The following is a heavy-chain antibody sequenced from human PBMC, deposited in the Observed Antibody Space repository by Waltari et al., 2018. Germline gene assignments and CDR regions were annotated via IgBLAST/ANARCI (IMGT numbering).Heavy chain of an antibody. Sequence: EVQLVQSGAEVKKPGATVKISCKASGYTFTDYYMHWVQQAPGKGLEWMGRVDPEDGETIYAEKFQGRVTITADTSTDTAYMELSSLRSEDTAVYYCATTAHIDCGGDCYPKSFDYWGQGTLVTVSS. CDR3: ATTAHIDCGGDCYPKSFDY. CDR2: VDPEDGET. J-gene: IGHJ4*02. V-gene: IGHV1-69-2*01. D-gene: IGHD2-21*01. CDR1: GYTFTDYY.